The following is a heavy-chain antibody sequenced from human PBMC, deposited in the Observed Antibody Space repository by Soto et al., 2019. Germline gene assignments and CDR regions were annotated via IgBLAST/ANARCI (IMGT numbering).Heavy chain of an antibody. Sequence: ASVKVSCKASGYTFTSYAMHWVRQAPGQRLEWMGWINAGNGNTKYSQKFQGRVTITRDTSASTAYMELSSLRSEDTAVYYCAGPQLGKNWYFDLWGRGTLVTVSS. CDR2: INAGNGNT. J-gene: IGHJ2*01. CDR3: AGPQLGKNWYFDL. D-gene: IGHD7-27*01. CDR1: GYTFTSYA. V-gene: IGHV1-3*01.